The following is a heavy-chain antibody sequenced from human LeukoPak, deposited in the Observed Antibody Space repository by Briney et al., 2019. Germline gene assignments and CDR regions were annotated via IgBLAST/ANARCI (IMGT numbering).Heavy chain of an antibody. Sequence: SETLSLTCTVSGGSISSYYWSWIRQPPGKGLEWIGSIYHSGSTYYNPSLKSRVTISVDTSKNQFSLKLSSVTAADTAVYYCARGGAATGNFDYWGQGTLVTVSS. CDR1: GGSISSYY. V-gene: IGHV4-38-2*02. D-gene: IGHD2-15*01. CDR2: IYHSGST. J-gene: IGHJ4*02. CDR3: ARGGAATGNFDY.